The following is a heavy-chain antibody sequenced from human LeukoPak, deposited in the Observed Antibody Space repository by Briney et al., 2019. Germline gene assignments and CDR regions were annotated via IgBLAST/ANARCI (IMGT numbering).Heavy chain of an antibody. V-gene: IGHV3-7*01. J-gene: IGHJ3*02. CDR1: GFTLSSYW. CDR2: IRRDGTQE. CDR3: ARDSTQYDNGVYFDVHDI. D-gene: IGHD2-8*01. Sequence: GGSLRLSCAASGFTLSSYWMTWVRQAPGKGLEWVADIRRDGTQEHYVDSVEGRFTISRDNAKNSLFLQMNSLRAEDTAVYYCARDSTQYDNGVYFDVHDIWGQGTMVTVSS.